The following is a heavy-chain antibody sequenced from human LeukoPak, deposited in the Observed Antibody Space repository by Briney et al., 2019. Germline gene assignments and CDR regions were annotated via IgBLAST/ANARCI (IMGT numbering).Heavy chain of an antibody. CDR2: IYTSGST. Sequence: SETLSLTCTVSGGSISSGSYYWSWIRQPAGKGLEWIGRIYTSGSTNYNPSLKSRVTISVDTSKNQFSLKLSSVTAADTAVYYCARDGYNPYDMDFERYYYYYMDVWGKGTTVTVSS. D-gene: IGHD3-22*01. CDR1: GGSISSGSYY. V-gene: IGHV4-61*02. J-gene: IGHJ6*03. CDR3: ARDGYNPYDMDFERYYYYYMDV.